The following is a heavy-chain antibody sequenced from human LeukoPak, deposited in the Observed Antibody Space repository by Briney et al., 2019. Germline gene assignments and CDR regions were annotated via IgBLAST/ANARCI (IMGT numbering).Heavy chain of an antibody. CDR3: ARGATRLFKASDAFDI. Sequence: SETLSLTCAVYGGSFSGYSWNWIRQPPVKGLEWIGEINHSGGTNYNPSLKSRVTISVDTSKNQFSLKLSSVTAADTAVYYCARGATRLFKASDAFDIWGQGTMVTVSS. D-gene: IGHD3-22*01. V-gene: IGHV4-34*01. J-gene: IGHJ3*02. CDR2: INHSGGT. CDR1: GGSFSGYS.